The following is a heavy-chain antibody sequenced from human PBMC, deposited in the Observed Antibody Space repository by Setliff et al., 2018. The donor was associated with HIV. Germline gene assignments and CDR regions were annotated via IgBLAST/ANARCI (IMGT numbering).Heavy chain of an antibody. J-gene: IGHJ4*02. Sequence: PSETLSLTCIVSGYSISSGYYWGWIRQPPGKGLEWIGTIYHSGSTNYNPSLKSRVTISVDTSKNQFSLRLTSVTAADTPVYYCARERSRGYTDPPRFDYWGQGTLVTAPQ. CDR2: IYHSGST. D-gene: IGHD5-18*01. V-gene: IGHV4-38-2*02. CDR3: ARERSRGYTDPPRFDY. CDR1: GYSISSGYY.